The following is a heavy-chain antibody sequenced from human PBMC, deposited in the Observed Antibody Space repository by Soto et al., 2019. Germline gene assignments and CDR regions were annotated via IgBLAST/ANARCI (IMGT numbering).Heavy chain of an antibody. Sequence: GGSLRLSCAASGFTFSDYYMSWIRQAPGKGLEWVSYISSSSSYTNYADSVKGRFTISRDNAKNSLYLQMNSLRAEDTAVYYCARAISTPVADFDYWGQGTLVTVSS. CDR1: GFTFSDYY. J-gene: IGHJ4*02. V-gene: IGHV3-11*06. CDR2: ISSSSSYT. CDR3: ARAISTPVADFDY.